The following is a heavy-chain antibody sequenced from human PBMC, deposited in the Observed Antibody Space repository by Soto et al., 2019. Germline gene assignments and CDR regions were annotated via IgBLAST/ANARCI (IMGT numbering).Heavy chain of an antibody. CDR1: GGTFSSYA. CDR3: ARSITGNVSYYYGMDV. V-gene: IGHV1-69*12. Sequence: QVQLVQSGAEVKKPGSSVKVSCKASGGTFSSYAISWVRQAPGQGLEWMGGIITIFGTENYAQKFQGRVKITADESTSKAYRELSSLRSEDTAVYYCARSITGNVSYYYGMDVWGQWTTVTVSS. D-gene: IGHD1-20*01. CDR2: IITIFGTE. J-gene: IGHJ6*02.